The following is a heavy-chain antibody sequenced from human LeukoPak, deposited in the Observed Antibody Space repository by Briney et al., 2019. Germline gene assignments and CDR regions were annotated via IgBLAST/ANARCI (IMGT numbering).Heavy chain of an antibody. CDR3: LVWKHVFDR. CDR1: GFTFSSYG. J-gene: IGHJ5*02. V-gene: IGHV3-30*03. CDR2: MSYDGSKE. Sequence: SGGSLRLSCAASGFTFSSYGMYWVRQAPGKGLEWVAVMSYDGSKEYYADSVKGRFTISRDNSKNTLYLQMNSLRVEDTAVYYCLVWKHVFDRWGQGTLVTVSS. D-gene: IGHD5/OR15-5a*01.